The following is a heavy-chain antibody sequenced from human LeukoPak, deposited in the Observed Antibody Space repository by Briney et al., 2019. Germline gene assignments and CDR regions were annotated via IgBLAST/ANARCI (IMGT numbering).Heavy chain of an antibody. CDR3: ARDVAAAGTGYYYYYGMDV. D-gene: IGHD6-13*01. CDR1: GFTFSDYY. J-gene: IGHJ6*02. CDR2: ISSSGSTI. V-gene: IGHV3-11*01. Sequence: GGSLRLSCAASGFTFSDYYMSWIRQAPGNGLEWVSYISSSGSTIYYADSVKGRFTISRDNAKNSLYLQMNSLRAEDTAVYYCARDVAAAGTGYYYYYGMDVWGQGTTVTVSS.